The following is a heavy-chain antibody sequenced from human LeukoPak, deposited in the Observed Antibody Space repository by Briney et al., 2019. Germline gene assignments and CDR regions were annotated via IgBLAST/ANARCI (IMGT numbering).Heavy chain of an antibody. CDR2: ISGYNANT. Sequence: GASVKVSCKASGYTFTGYYMHWVRQAPGQGLEWMGWISGYNANTYYAQKLQGRVTMTTDTSTSAAYMELRSRRSDDTAVYYCARDGVDYTNQKFDYWGQGTLVTVSS. CDR3: ARDGVDYTNQKFDY. D-gene: IGHD4-11*01. CDR1: GYTFTGYY. J-gene: IGHJ4*02. V-gene: IGHV1-18*04.